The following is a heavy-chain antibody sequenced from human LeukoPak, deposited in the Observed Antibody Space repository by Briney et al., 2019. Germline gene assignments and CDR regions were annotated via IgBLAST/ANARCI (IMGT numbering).Heavy chain of an antibody. CDR3: ARLTRYRDSGDYYFGMDF. J-gene: IGHJ6*02. Sequence: GESLKISCKGSGYSFTSYWIGWVRQMPGQGLEWMGIIYPGDSETTYGPPFQGLFIISAGKSRNTAYLQWSSLMASDTAVYYCARLTRYRDSGDYYFGMDFWGQGTTGTVSS. CDR2: IYPGDSET. CDR1: GYSFTSYW. V-gene: IGHV5-51*01. D-gene: IGHD5-12*01.